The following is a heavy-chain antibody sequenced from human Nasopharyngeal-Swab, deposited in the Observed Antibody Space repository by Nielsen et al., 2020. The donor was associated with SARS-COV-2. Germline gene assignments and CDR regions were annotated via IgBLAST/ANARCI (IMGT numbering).Heavy chain of an antibody. CDR1: GGSFSGYY. Sequence: SETLSLTCAVYGGSFSGYYWSWIRQPPGKGLEWIGEINHSGSTNYNPSLKSRVTISVDTSKNQFSLKLSSVTAADTAVYYCARGRFTVHKYYYYYYGMDAWGQGTTVTVSS. D-gene: IGHD4-17*01. V-gene: IGHV4-34*01. J-gene: IGHJ6*02. CDR3: ARGRFTVHKYYYYYYGMDA. CDR2: INHSGST.